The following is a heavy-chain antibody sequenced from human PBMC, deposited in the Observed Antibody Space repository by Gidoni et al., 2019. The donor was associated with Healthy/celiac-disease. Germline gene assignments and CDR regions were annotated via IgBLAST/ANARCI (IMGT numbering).Heavy chain of an antibody. J-gene: IGHJ6*02. D-gene: IGHD3-22*01. V-gene: IGHV3-30-3*01. CDR1: GFTFSSYA. CDR2: ISYDGSNK. Sequence: AASGFTFSSYAMHWVRQAPGKGLEWVAVISYDGSNKYYADSVKGRFTISRDNSKNTLYLQMNSLRAEDTAVYYCAREKYYYDSSGGGMDVWGQGTTVTVSS. CDR3: AREKYYYDSSGGGMDV.